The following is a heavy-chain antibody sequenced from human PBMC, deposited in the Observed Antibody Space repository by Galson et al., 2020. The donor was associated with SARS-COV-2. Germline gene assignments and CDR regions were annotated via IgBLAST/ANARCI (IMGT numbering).Heavy chain of an antibody. CDR2: IKSKANNYAT. J-gene: IGHJ5*02. CDR3: TIGYCSSTTCYPRFDP. D-gene: IGHD2-2*01. Sequence: GESLKISCAASGFTFSGSAIHWVRQASGKGLEWVGRIKSKANNYATAYAASVKGRFTLSRDESKNTAYLQMNSLRSEDTAVYYCTIGYCSSTTCYPRFDPWGQGTLVTVSS. CDR1: GFTFSGSA. V-gene: IGHV3-73*01.